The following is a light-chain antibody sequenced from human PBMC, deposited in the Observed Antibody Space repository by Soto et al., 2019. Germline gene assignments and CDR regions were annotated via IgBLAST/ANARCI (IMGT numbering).Light chain of an antibody. V-gene: IGKV1-9*01. CDR2: AAS. J-gene: IGKJ3*01. CDR1: QGISSY. CDR3: QQLNNYPLT. Sequence: DIQLTQSPSFLSASVGDRVTITCRASQGISSYLAWYQQKPGKAPNLLIYAASTLQSGVPSRFSGSGSGTEFTLTISSLQPVDFATYYCQQLNNYPLTFGPGTKVDI.